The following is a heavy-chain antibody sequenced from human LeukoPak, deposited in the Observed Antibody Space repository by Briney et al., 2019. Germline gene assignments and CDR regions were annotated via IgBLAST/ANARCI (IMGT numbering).Heavy chain of an antibody. CDR1: GASFSSGDQY. CDR3: SRGLDSRKLGY. J-gene: IGHJ4*02. CDR2: IHPSGTL. V-gene: IGHV4-31*03. Sequence: SQTLSLTCTVSGASFSSGDQYWNWIRQSPGKGLEWIGSIHPSGTLYNNPSLESRVTISIDTSKNQFSLNLNSVTAADAAVYFCSRGLDSRKLGYWGQGTLVTVSS. D-gene: IGHD3-22*01.